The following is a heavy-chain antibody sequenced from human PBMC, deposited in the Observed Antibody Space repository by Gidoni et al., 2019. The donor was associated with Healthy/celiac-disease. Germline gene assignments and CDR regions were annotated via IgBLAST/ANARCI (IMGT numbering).Heavy chain of an antibody. D-gene: IGHD3-9*01. Sequence: QVQLVQSGAEVKKPGASVKVSCKASGYTFTSYYMHWVRQAPGQGLEWMGIINPSGGSTSYAQKFQGRVTMTRDTSTSTVYMELSSLRSEDTAVYYCARDRGALTGYSEDAFDIWGQGTMVTVSS. CDR2: INPSGGST. CDR1: GYTFTSYY. CDR3: ARDRGALTGYSEDAFDI. J-gene: IGHJ3*02. V-gene: IGHV1-46*03.